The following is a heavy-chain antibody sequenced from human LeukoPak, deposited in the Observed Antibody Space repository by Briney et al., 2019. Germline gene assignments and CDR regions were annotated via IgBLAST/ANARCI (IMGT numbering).Heavy chain of an antibody. J-gene: IGHJ3*01. V-gene: IGHV1-18*01. D-gene: IGHD3-22*01. Sequence: VSVSCTASGDTFTRDGISWVRQAPGQGGEWMGWISDYNGNTHYAQQLQGRVTMTPDTSTRTAYMELRSLRSDDTAVYYCAGGPRSGYDDAFDLWGQGTMVTVSS. CDR2: ISDYNGNT. CDR3: AGGPRSGYDDAFDL. CDR1: GDTFTRDG.